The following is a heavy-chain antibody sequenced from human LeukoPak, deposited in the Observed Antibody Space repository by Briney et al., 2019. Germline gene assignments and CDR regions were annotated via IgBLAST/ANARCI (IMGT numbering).Heavy chain of an antibody. Sequence: PGGSLRLSCAASGFTFSDYYMSWVRQAPGKGLEWVSAISGSGGSTYYADSVKGRFTISRDNSKNTLYLQMNSLRAEDTAVYYCAKDRAFTMVRGNWFDPWGQGTLVTVSS. CDR2: ISGSGGST. CDR1: GFTFSDYY. V-gene: IGHV3-23*01. CDR3: AKDRAFTMVRGNWFDP. J-gene: IGHJ5*02. D-gene: IGHD3-10*01.